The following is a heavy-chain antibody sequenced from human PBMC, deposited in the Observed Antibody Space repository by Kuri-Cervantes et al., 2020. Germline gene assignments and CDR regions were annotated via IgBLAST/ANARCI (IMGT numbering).Heavy chain of an antibody. CDR1: GFTVSSNY. D-gene: IGHD4-17*01. V-gene: IGHV3-53*01. Sequence: LSLTCAASGFTVSSNYMSWVRQAPGKGLEWVSVIYSGGSTYYADSVKGRFTISRDNSKNTLYLQMNSLRAEDTAVYYCARGYGDFDYWGQGTLVTVSS. CDR2: IYSGGST. CDR3: ARGYGDFDY. J-gene: IGHJ4*02.